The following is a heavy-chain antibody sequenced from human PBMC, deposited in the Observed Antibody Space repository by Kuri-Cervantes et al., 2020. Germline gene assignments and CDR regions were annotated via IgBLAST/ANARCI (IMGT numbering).Heavy chain of an antibody. V-gene: IGHV4-30-2*01. D-gene: IGHD3-9*01. CDR1: GGSISSGGYS. J-gene: IGHJ3*02. Sequence: SQTLSLTCAVSGGSISSGGYSWSWIRQPPGKGLEWIGYIYHSGSTYYNPSLKSRVTISVDRSKNQFSLKLSSVTAADTAVYYCASPLYFDWLLLAFDIWGQGTMVTVSS. CDR3: ASPLYFDWLLLAFDI. CDR2: IYHSGST.